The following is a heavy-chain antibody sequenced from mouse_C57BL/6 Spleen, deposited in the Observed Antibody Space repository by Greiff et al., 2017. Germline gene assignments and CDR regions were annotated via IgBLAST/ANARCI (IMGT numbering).Heavy chain of an antibody. CDR3: ARCYDGFWYFDV. D-gene: IGHD2-3*01. CDR2: IYPGDGDT. CDR1: GYAFSSYW. V-gene: IGHV1-80*01. J-gene: IGHJ1*03. Sequence: QVQLKESGAELVKPGASVKISCKASGYAFSSYWMNWVKQRPGKGLEWIGQIYPGDGDTNYNGKFKGKATLTADKSSSTAYMQLSSLTSEDSAVYFCARCYDGFWYFDVWGTGTTVTVSS.